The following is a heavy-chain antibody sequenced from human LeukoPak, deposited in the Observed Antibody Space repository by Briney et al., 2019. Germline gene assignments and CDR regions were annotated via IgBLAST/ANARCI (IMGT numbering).Heavy chain of an antibody. CDR3: ARDPFGGRDY. Sequence: TGGSLRLSCAASGFTFSNYWMHWVRQAPGKGLEWVSSISSSSSYIYYADSVKGRFTISRDNAKNSLYLQMNSLRAEDTAVYYCARDPFGGRDYWGQGTLVTVSS. CDR1: GFTFSNYW. J-gene: IGHJ4*02. V-gene: IGHV3-21*01. D-gene: IGHD2-15*01. CDR2: ISSSSSYI.